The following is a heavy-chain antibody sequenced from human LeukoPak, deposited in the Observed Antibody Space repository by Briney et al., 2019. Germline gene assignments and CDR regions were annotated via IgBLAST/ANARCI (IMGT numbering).Heavy chain of an antibody. CDR3: ARLAVTTLDY. J-gene: IGHJ4*02. CDR2: INPNSGGT. V-gene: IGHV1-2*02. CDR1: GYTFGDYY. Sequence: ASVKVSCKASGYTFGDYYMHWVRQAPGQGLEWMGWINPNSGGTKYAQKFQGRVTMTRDTSISTAYMELSRLRSDDTAVYYCARLAVTTLDYWGQGTLVTVSS. D-gene: IGHD4-17*01.